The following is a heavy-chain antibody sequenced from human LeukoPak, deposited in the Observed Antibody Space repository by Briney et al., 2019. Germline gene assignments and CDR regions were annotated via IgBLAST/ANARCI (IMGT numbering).Heavy chain of an antibody. Sequence: GGSLRLSCVASGFTFGSYGMHWVRQAPGKGLEWVALISYDGSKEYYGDSVKGRFTISRDNSKNTLYLQMNSLRAEDTAVYYCAKDQGYTYGHSFDYWGQGTLVTVSS. CDR3: AKDQGYTYGHSFDY. D-gene: IGHD5-18*01. CDR1: GFTFGSYG. V-gene: IGHV3-30*18. CDR2: ISYDGSKE. J-gene: IGHJ4*02.